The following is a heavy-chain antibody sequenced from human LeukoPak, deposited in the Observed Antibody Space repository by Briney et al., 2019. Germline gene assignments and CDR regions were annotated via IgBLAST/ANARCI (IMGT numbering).Heavy chain of an antibody. Sequence: GGSLRLSCAASGFTSSDYSMNWVRQAPGKGLEWVASVNTVSSYIYYADSMRGRFTISRDNAKNSLFLQMNSLRAEDTAVYYCARLRRNSDRSDFFYYYDHWGQGTLVTVSS. CDR2: VNTVSSYI. CDR1: GFTSSDYS. V-gene: IGHV3-21*01. D-gene: IGHD3-22*01. CDR3: ARLRRNSDRSDFFYYYDH. J-gene: IGHJ4*02.